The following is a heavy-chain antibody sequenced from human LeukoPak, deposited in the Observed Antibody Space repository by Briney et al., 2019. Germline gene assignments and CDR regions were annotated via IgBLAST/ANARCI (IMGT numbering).Heavy chain of an antibody. V-gene: IGHV1-69*05. CDR2: IIPIFGTA. J-gene: IGHJ4*02. CDR1: GGTFRSYA. D-gene: IGHD4-17*01. CDR3: ARGMTVTTSFDY. Sequence: SVKVSCKASGGTFRSYAISWVRQAPGQGLEWMGGIIPIFGTANYAQKFQGRVTITTDESTSTAYMELSSLRSEDTAVYYCARGMTVTTSFDYWGQGTLVTVSS.